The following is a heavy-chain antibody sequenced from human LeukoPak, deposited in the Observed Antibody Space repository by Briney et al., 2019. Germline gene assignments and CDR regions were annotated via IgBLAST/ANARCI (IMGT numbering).Heavy chain of an antibody. D-gene: IGHD2-21*01. CDR3: AKDGPYCGGITCYFRYFDL. Sequence: GGSLRLSCAASGFMFSDYGMHWVRQAPGKGLEWVAVISNDGSIIYYADSVKGRFTISRDNSKNTLHLQMNSLRPDDTAVYYCAKDGPYCGGITCYFRYFDLWGRGTLVTVSS. J-gene: IGHJ2*01. V-gene: IGHV3-30*18. CDR1: GFMFSDYG. CDR2: ISNDGSII.